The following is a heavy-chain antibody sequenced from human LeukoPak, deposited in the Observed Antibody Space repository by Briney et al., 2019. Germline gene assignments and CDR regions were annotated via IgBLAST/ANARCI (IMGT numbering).Heavy chain of an antibody. CDR2: ITATGGAT. J-gene: IGHJ3*02. CDR1: GFSFSRYA. Sequence: GGSLRLSCAASGFSFSRYAMSWVRQAPGQELEWVSAITATGGATYYADSVKGRFTIARDNSKNTLYLQMNSLRAEDTALYYCAKLRGKDGIRDSYDIWGQGTMVTVSS. D-gene: IGHD2-21*01. CDR3: AKLRGKDGIRDSYDI. V-gene: IGHV3-23*01.